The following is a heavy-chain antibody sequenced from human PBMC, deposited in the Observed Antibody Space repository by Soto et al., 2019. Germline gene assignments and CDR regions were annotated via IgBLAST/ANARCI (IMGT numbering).Heavy chain of an antibody. Sequence: SETLSLTCTVSGGSISNSYWSWIRQPPGKGLEWIGYIYYSGSTNYNPSLKSRVTISVDTSKNQFSLKLSSVTAADTAVYYCTRVHFNSSGYGFDYWGQGTLVTVSS. CDR2: IYYSGST. V-gene: IGHV4-59*01. CDR3: TRVHFNSSGYGFDY. J-gene: IGHJ4*02. CDR1: GGSISNSY. D-gene: IGHD3-22*01.